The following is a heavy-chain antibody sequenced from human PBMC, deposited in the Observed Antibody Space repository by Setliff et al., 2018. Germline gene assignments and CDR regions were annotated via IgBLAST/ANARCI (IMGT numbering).Heavy chain of an antibody. V-gene: IGHV1-46*03. CDR2: INPTGGLT. Sequence: ASVKVSCKASGYTFTSYYMHWVRQAPGQGLEWMGIINPTGGLTRYAQKFQGRVTMTRDTSTSTVYLEVSSLRSEDTAVYYCARSTSWFSTNYWGQGTPVTVSS. J-gene: IGHJ4*02. D-gene: IGHD2-2*01. CDR3: ARSTSWFSTNY. CDR1: GYTFTSYY.